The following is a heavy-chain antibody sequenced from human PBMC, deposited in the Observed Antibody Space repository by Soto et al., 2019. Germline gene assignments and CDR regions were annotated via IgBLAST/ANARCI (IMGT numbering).Heavy chain of an antibody. CDR1: GGSFSSYI. CDR3: ARAYDSNKYWFDP. J-gene: IGHJ5*02. D-gene: IGHD2-8*01. V-gene: IGHV1-69*13. Sequence: SVKVSCKASGGSFSSYIINWVRQAPGQGLEWMGGIIPIFGAANYAQEFQDRVTIIADESTDTAYMELRSLRSEDTALYYCARAYDSNKYWFDPWGQGTLVTVSS. CDR2: IIPIFGAA.